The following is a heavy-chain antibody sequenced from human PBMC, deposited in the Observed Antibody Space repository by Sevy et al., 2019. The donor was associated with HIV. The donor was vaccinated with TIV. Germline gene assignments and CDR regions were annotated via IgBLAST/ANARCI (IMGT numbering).Heavy chain of an antibody. J-gene: IGHJ6*02. CDR3: ARGGLEVTGTTDYYGMDV. Sequence: SETLSLTCAVYGGSFSGYYWSWIRQPPWKGLEWIGEINHSGSTNYNPSLKSRVTISVDTSKNQFSLKLSSVTAADTAVYYCARGGLEVTGTTDYYGMDVWGQGTTVTVSS. CDR1: GGSFSGYY. CDR2: INHSGST. D-gene: IGHD1-20*01. V-gene: IGHV4-34*01.